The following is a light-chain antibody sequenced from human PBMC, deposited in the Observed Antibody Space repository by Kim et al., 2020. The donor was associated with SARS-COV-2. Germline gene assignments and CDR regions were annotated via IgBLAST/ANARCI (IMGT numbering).Light chain of an antibody. V-gene: IGKV3-20*01. CDR2: GAS. CDR1: QRLCNNY. CDR3: QQFHILPWT. J-gene: IGKJ1*01. Sequence: SPGRGTTHSVRAGQRLCNNYLAWYQPRPGQAPRLLIYGASSRATGIPDRFSGSGSGTDFSLTISRLEPEDFAVYFCQQFHILPWTFGRGTKVDIK.